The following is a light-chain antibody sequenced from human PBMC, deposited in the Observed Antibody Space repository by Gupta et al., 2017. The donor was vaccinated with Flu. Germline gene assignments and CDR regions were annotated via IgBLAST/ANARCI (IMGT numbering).Light chain of an antibody. J-gene: IGLJ2*01. CDR2: LNSDGSH. CDR1: SGHSRYT. CDR3: QTGGTGAV. V-gene: IGLV4-69*01. Sequence: VKLTCTLSSGHSRYTIAWHQLQPEKGPRYLMKLNSDGSHTKGDGIPDRFSASSSGAERYLTIASLKSEDEADYYWQTGGTGAVFGGGTKLTVL.